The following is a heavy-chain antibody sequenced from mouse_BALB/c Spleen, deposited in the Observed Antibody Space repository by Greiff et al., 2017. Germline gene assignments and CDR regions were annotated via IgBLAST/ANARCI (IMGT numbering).Heavy chain of an antibody. V-gene: IGHV14-4*02. Sequence: EVQLQQSGAELVRSGASVKLSCTASGFNIKDYYMHWVKQRPEQGLEWIGWIDPENGDTDYAPKFQGKATMTADTSANTAYLQLSSLTSEDTAVYDCNASDGSSGDAMDYWGQGTSVTVSA. CDR3: NASDGSSGDAMDY. J-gene: IGHJ4*01. CDR2: IDPENGDT. D-gene: IGHD1-1*01. CDR1: GFNIKDYY.